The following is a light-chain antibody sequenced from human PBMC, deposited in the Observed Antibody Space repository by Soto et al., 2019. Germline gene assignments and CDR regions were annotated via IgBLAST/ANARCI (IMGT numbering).Light chain of an antibody. CDR3: QQYNNSNT. CDR1: QSVSSN. CDR2: GAS. V-gene: IGKV3-15*01. Sequence: EIVMTQSPATLSVSPGERATLSCRASQSVSSNFVWYQQKPGQAPRLLIYGASTRATGIPARFSGSGSGTEFTLTISSLQYEDVAVYYCQQYNNSNTFGQGTKLEIK. J-gene: IGKJ2*01.